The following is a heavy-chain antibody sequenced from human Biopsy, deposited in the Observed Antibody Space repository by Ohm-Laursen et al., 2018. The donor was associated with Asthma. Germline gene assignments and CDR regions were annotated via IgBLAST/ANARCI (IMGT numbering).Heavy chain of an antibody. CDR1: GFTFSSYG. CDR2: ISYDGSNK. Sequence: SLRLSCAASGFTFSSYGMHWVRQAPGKGLKWVAVISYDGSNKYYADSVKGRFTISRDNSKNTLYLQMNSLGAEDTAVYYCAKDLDIVATTHYYYYNGMDVWGQGTTVTVSS. V-gene: IGHV3-30*18. J-gene: IGHJ6*02. D-gene: IGHD5-12*01. CDR3: AKDLDIVATTHYYYYNGMDV.